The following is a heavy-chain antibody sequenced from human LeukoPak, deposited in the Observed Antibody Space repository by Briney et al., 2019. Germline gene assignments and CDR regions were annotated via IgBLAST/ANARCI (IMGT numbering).Heavy chain of an antibody. V-gene: IGHV5-51*01. Sequence: GESLEISCKGSGYSFTSYWIGWVRQMPGKGLEWMGIIYPGDSDTRYSPSFQGQVTISADKSISTAYLQWSSLKASDTAMYYCARTGDSSSNAFDIWGQGTMVTVSS. D-gene: IGHD6-13*01. CDR3: ARTGDSSSNAFDI. CDR1: GYSFTSYW. CDR2: IYPGDSDT. J-gene: IGHJ3*02.